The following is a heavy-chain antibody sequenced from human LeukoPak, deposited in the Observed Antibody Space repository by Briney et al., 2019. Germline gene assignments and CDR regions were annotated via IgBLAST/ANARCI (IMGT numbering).Heavy chain of an antibody. V-gene: IGHV3-30*04. J-gene: IGHJ6*03. CDR1: GFTFSSYA. CDR3: AKDRGTLYYYYMGV. Sequence: GGSLRLSCAASGFTFSSYAMHWVRQAPGKGLEWVAVISYDGSNKYYADSVKGRFTISRDNSKNTLYLQMNSLRAEDTAVYYCAKDRGTLYYYYMGVWGKGTTVTVSS. D-gene: IGHD3-10*01. CDR2: ISYDGSNK.